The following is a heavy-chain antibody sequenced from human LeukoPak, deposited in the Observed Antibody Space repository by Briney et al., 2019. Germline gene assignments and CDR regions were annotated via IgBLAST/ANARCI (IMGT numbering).Heavy chain of an antibody. CDR1: GFTFSSYA. CDR3: AKVEALIREIDYYGSGSYDLPFDY. D-gene: IGHD3-10*01. V-gene: IGHV3-23*01. Sequence: GGSLRLSCAASGFTFSSYAMSWVRQVPGKGLEWVSAISGSGGSTYYADSVKGRFTISRDNSKNTLYLQMNSLRAEDTAVYYCAKVEALIREIDYYGSGSYDLPFDYWGQGTLVTVSS. CDR2: ISGSGGST. J-gene: IGHJ4*02.